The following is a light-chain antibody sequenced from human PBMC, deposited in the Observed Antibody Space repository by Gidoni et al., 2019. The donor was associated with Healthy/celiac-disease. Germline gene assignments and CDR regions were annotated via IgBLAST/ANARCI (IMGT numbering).Light chain of an antibody. V-gene: IGKV1-33*01. CDR2: DAS. J-gene: IGKJ3*01. CDR3: QQYDNLPFT. Sequence: DIQMTQSPSSLSASVGDRVTSTCQASQDISNYLNWYQQKPGKAPKLLIYDASNLETGVPSRFSGSGSGTDFPFTISSLQPEDIATCYCQQYDNLPFTFGPGTKVDIK. CDR1: QDISNY.